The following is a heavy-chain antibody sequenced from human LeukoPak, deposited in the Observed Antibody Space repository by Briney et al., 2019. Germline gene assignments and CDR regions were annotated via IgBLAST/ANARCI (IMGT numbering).Heavy chain of an antibody. D-gene: IGHD2-2*01. V-gene: IGHV4-34*01. Sequence: PSETLSLTCAVYGGSFSGYYWSWLRQPPGKGLEWTGEINHSGSTNYNPSLKSRVTISVDTSKNQFSLKLSSVTAADTAVYYCAARSPRSQTTYCSSTSCYAYFQHWSQGTLVTVSS. CDR2: INHSGST. CDR1: GGSFSGYY. J-gene: IGHJ1*01. CDR3: AARSPRSQTTYCSSTSCYAYFQH.